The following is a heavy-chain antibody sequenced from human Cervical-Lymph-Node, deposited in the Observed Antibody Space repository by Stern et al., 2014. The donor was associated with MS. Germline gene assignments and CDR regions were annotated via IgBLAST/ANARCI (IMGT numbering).Heavy chain of an antibody. V-gene: IGHV1-3*04. CDR2: INTGNGDT. CDR1: GYTFIDYP. CDR3: SSNAFDY. Sequence: MQLVDSGAELKKPGASTRVSCKTSGYTFIDYPIHWVRQAPGQGLEWVGWINTGNGDTRYSPKLQGRITISRDTSASTAYMELRSLRSEDTATYYCSSNAFDYWGQGTLVTVSS. J-gene: IGHJ4*02.